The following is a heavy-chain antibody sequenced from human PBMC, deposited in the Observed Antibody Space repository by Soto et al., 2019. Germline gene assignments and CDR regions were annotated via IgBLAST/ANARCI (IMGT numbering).Heavy chain of an antibody. V-gene: IGHV3-48*01. CDR1: GYTLSTSA. J-gene: IGHJ3*01. CDR3: TRRDVFDL. Sequence: GGSLRLSCKVSGYTLSTSAMNWVRQAPGKGLEWVSYINTDGDVRHYADSVKGRFTVSRDNAKNLVYLQMNNVGADDTAVYFCTRRDVFDLWGQGVTVTVSS. CDR2: INTDGDVR.